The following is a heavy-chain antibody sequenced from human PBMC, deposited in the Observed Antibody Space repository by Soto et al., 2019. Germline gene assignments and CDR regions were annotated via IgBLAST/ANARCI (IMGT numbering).Heavy chain of an antibody. J-gene: IGHJ4*02. CDR2: IYYSGST. V-gene: IGHV4-39*01. D-gene: IGHD3-10*01. CDR3: ARLSLRFGELFYYFDY. CDR1: GGSISSSSYY. Sequence: SETLSLTCTVSGGSISSSSYYWGWIRQPPGKGLEWIGSIYYSGSTYYNPSLKSRVTISVDTSKNQFSLKLSSVTAADTAVYYCARLSLRFGELFYYFDYWGQGTLVTVSS.